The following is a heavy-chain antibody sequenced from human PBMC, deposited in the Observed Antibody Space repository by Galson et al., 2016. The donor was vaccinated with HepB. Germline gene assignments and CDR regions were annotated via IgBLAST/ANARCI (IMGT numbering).Heavy chain of an antibody. Sequence: SLRLSCAASGFTDSSSYMNWVRQAPGKGLQWVSVLYTVRSTYYADSVKGRFTISRDNSKNTVYLQMNNLRAEDTAVYYCARDPLPYGSGSYSFHYWGQGTLVTVSS. V-gene: IGHV3-66*01. CDR2: LYTVRST. CDR1: GFTDSSSY. J-gene: IGHJ4*02. D-gene: IGHD3-10*01. CDR3: ARDPLPYGSGSYSFHY.